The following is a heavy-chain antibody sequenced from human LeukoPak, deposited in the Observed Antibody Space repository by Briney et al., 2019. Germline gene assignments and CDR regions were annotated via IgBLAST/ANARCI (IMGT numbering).Heavy chain of an antibody. CDR2: IYSDDYK. CDR3: AHRRAGAHRSGATCYFDY. V-gene: IGHV2-5*02. D-gene: IGHD4/OR15-4a*01. CDR1: AFWLSTSGVS. Sequence: SGPTLVKPTHTLTLTVTFSAFWLSTSGVSVGWIRQPPGKALEWLVFIYSDDYKRYSPSLKSRLTITKDTSKNQVVLTMINMDPVDTATYYCAHRRAGAHRSGATCYFDYWGQGTQVTVSS. J-gene: IGHJ4*02.